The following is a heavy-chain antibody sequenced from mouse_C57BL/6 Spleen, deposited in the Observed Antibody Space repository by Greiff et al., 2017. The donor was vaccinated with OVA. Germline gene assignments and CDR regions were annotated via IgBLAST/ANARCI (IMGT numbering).Heavy chain of an antibody. V-gene: IGHV1-53*01. Sequence: QVQLQQSGAELAKPGASVKLSCKASGYTFTSYWMHWVKQRPGQGLEWIGNINPSNGGTNYNEKFKSKATLTVDKSSSTAYMQLSSLTSEDSAVYYCARVYYDSSWFAYWGQGTLVTVSA. J-gene: IGHJ3*01. CDR2: INPSNGGT. CDR3: ARVYYDSSWFAY. CDR1: GYTFTSYW. D-gene: IGHD2-4*01.